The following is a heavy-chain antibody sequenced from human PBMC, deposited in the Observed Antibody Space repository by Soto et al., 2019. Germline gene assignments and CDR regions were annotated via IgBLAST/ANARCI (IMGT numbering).Heavy chain of an antibody. Sequence: SETLSLTCAVYGGSFSGYYWSWIRQPPGKGLEWIGEINHSGSTNYNPSLKSRVTISVDTSKNQFSLKLSSVTAADTAVYYCARGCVGWDIVVVPAANNRNWFDPWGQGTLVTVSS. D-gene: IGHD2-2*01. CDR2: INHSGST. J-gene: IGHJ5*02. CDR3: ARGCVGWDIVVVPAANNRNWFDP. V-gene: IGHV4-34*01. CDR1: GGSFSGYY.